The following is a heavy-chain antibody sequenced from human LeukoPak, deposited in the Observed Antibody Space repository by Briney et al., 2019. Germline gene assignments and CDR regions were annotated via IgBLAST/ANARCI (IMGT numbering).Heavy chain of an antibody. CDR1: GFTVSSNY. Sequence: GGSLRLSCAASGFTVSSNYMSWVRQAPGKGLEWVSVIYSGGSTYYADSAKGRFTISRDNSKNTLYLQMNSLRAEDTAVYYCARATFRPLELSFDSWGQGTLVTVSS. CDR2: IYSGGST. CDR3: ARATFRPLELSFDS. J-gene: IGHJ4*02. D-gene: IGHD1-26*01. V-gene: IGHV3-53*01.